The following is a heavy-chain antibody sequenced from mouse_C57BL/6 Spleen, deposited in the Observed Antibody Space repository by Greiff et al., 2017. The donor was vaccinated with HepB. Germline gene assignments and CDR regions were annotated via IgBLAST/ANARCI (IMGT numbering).Heavy chain of an antibody. V-gene: IGHV1-15*01. CDR2: IDPETGGT. J-gene: IGHJ3*01. CDR1: GYTFTDYE. CDR3: TRDGPFAY. Sequence: SGAELVRPGASVTLSCKASGYTFTDYEMHWVKQTPVHGLEWIGAIDPETGGTAYNQKFKGKAILTADKSSSTAYMELRSLTSEDSAVYYCTRDGPFAYWGQGTLVTVSA. D-gene: IGHD1-1*01.